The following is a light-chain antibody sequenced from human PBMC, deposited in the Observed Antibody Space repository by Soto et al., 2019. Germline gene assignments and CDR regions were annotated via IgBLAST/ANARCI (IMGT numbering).Light chain of an antibody. V-gene: IGKV1-39*01. CDR2: AAS. CDR1: QTIIRY. CDR3: QQSYSTLFT. J-gene: IGKJ3*01. Sequence: DIQMTQSPSSLSASVGDRVTITCRASQTIIRYLNWYQQKPGRAPNLLFYAASSLQSGLPSRFSGSGSGTEFTLTISSLQPEDFATYYCQQSYSTLFTFGPGTKVEIK.